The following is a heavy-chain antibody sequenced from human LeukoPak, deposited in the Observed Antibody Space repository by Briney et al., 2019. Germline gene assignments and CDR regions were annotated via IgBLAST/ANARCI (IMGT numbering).Heavy chain of an antibody. D-gene: IGHD5-18*01. CDR2: IRSKAYGGTT. Sequence: GGSLRLSCTASGFTFGDYAMSWVRQAPGKGLEWVGFIRSKAYGGTTEYAASVKGRFTISRDDSKSIAYLQMNSPKTEDTAVYYCTMDTAMVTYYYYGMDVWGQGTTVTVSS. V-gene: IGHV3-49*04. CDR3: TMDTAMVTYYYYGMDV. CDR1: GFTFGDYA. J-gene: IGHJ6*02.